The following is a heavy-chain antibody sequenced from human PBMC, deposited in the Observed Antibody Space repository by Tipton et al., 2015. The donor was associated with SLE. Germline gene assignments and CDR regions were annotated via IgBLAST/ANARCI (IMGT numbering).Heavy chain of an antibody. J-gene: IGHJ4*02. D-gene: IGHD2-8*01. CDR2: LYYSGNT. V-gene: IGHV4-39*07. CDR3: ARGYCSDGVCYGFGFFDY. CDR1: GGSIRPSRHF. Sequence: LRLSCTVSGGSIRPSRHFWGWIRQPPGKGLEWIGVLYYSGNTYYNPSLKSPVTLSLDTSKNQFSLKMRSVTAADTAVYFCARGYCSDGVCYGFGFFDYWGQGNLVTVSS.